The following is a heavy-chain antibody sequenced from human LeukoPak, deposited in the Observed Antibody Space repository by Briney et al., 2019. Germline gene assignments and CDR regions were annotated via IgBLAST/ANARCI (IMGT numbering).Heavy chain of an antibody. CDR1: GYTFTGYY. V-gene: IGHV1-2*06. CDR3: ARALRIVVVPAAVSVNDY. CDR2: INPNSGGT. D-gene: IGHD2-2*01. Sequence: ASVKVSCKASGYTFTGYYMHWVRQAPGQGLEWMGRINPNSGGTNYAQKFQGRVTMTRDTTISTAYMELSRLRSDDTAVYYCARALRIVVVPAAVSVNDYWGQGTLVTVSS. J-gene: IGHJ4*02.